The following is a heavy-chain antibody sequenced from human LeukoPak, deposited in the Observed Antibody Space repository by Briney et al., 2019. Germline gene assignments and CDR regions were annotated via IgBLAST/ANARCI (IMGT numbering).Heavy chain of an antibody. CDR2: INHSGST. CDR3: ARAGIAAARYFDY. V-gene: IGHV4-34*01. J-gene: IGHJ4*02. D-gene: IGHD6-13*01. Sequence: PSETLSLTCAVYGGPFSGYYWSWIRQPPGKGLEWIGEINHSGSTNYNPSLKSRVTISVDTSKNQFSLKLSSVTAADTAVYYCARAGIAAARYFDYWGQGTLVTVSS. CDR1: GGPFSGYY.